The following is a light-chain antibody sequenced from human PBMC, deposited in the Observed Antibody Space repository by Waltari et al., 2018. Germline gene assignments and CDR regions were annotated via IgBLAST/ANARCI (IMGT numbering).Light chain of an antibody. V-gene: IGKV1-33*01. CDR2: RAS. CDR1: QGISNW. CDR3: QQHDNSPFT. Sequence: DIQMTQSPSSLSASVGNRVTITCRASQGISNWLAWYQQKPGKAPKLLIYRASNLETGVPSRFSGSGSGTDFTLTISSLQPEDIATYYCQQHDNSPFTFGPGTKLDIK. J-gene: IGKJ3*01.